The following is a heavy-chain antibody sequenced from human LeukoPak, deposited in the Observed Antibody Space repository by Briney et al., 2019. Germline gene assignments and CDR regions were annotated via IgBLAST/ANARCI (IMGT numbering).Heavy chain of an antibody. CDR1: GFTFSSYA. V-gene: IGHV3-30-3*01. CDR3: ARGNIVGASIDY. CDR2: ISYDGSNK. D-gene: IGHD1-26*01. Sequence: AGRSLRLSCAASGFTFSSYAMHWVRQAPGKGLEWVAVISYDGSNKYYADSVKGRFTISRDNSKNTLYLQMNSLRAEDTAVYYCARGNIVGASIDYWGQGILVTVSS. J-gene: IGHJ4*02.